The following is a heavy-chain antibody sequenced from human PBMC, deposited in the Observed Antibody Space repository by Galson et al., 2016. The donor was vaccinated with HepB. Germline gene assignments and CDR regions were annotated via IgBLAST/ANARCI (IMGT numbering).Heavy chain of an antibody. J-gene: IGHJ4*02. CDR3: SKDKRGHSSAWYWYFDY. V-gene: IGHV3-23*01. Sequence: SLRLSCAASGFTFSGYAMAWVRQAPGKGLEWVSGMSDSDDIYYAPTVKGRFTISRDNSKNTVYLQLTSLRAEDTAVYYCSKDKRGHSSAWYWYFDYWGQGTVVTVSS. CDR1: GFTFSGYA. CDR2: MSDSDDI. D-gene: IGHD6-13*01.